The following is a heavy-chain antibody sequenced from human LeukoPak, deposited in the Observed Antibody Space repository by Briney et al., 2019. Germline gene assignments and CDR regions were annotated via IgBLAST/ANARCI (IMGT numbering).Heavy chain of an antibody. CDR1: GFPFSDYS. CDR3: ARDHNYAFDN. D-gene: IGHD1-1*01. Sequence: PGGSLRLSCTASGFPFSDYSMNWVRQAPGKGLGWISYIGISSGNTKYADSVRGRFTISADNAKNSLYLQMNSLRVEDTAVYYCARDHNYAFDNWGQGTLVSVPS. V-gene: IGHV3-48*04. CDR2: IGISSGNT. J-gene: IGHJ4*02.